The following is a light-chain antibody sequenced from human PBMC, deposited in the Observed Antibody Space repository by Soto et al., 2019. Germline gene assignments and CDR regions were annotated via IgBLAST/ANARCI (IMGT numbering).Light chain of an antibody. CDR2: AAY. CDR3: QHANNFPLT. Sequence: DIQMTQSPSSVSASVGDRVTITCRANQGITSWLAWYQQKPGKAPKLLIYAAYILQSGVPSSFSGSGSGTDFTLTISSLQPEYFAHSYCQHANNFPLTFGGGTKVEIK. V-gene: IGKV1D-12*01. CDR1: QGITSW. J-gene: IGKJ4*01.